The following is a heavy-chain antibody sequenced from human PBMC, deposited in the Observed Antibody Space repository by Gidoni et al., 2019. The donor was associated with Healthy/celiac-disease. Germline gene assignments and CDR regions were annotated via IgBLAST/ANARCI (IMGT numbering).Heavy chain of an antibody. CDR3: ARVITTYDFWSGYYTSGGMDV. D-gene: IGHD3-3*01. CDR2: IYSGGST. Sequence: EVQLVESGGGLVQPGGSLRLSCAASGCTVRSNYMSGVRQAPGKGLEWVSVIYSGGSTYYADSVKGRFTISRDNSKNTLYLQMNSLRAEDTAVYYCARVITTYDFWSGYYTSGGMDVWGQGTTVTVSS. V-gene: IGHV3-66*02. J-gene: IGHJ6*02. CDR1: GCTVRSNY.